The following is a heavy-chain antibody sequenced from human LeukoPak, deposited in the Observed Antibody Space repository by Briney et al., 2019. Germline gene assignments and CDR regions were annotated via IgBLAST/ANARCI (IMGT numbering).Heavy chain of an antibody. V-gene: IGHV3-23*01. CDR1: GFTFNSYA. CDR3: AKARDYYYYYMDV. D-gene: IGHD5-12*01. J-gene: IGHJ6*03. Sequence: PGGSLRLSCAASGFTFNSYAMSWVRQAPGKGLEWVSAITGTGGSTYYADSVKGRFTISRGNSKNTLYLQMNSLRAEDTAVYYCAKARDYYYYYMDVWGKGTTVTVSS. CDR2: ITGTGGST.